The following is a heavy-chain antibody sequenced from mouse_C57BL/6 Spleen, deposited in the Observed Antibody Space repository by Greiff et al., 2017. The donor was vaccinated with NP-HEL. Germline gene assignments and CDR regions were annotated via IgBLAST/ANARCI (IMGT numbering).Heavy chain of an antibody. CDR1: GFTFSDYG. V-gene: IGHV5-17*01. CDR2: ISSGSSTI. J-gene: IGHJ1*03. Sequence: EVQLVESGGGLVKPGGSLKLSCAASGFTFSDYGMHWVRQAPEKGLEWVAYISSGSSTIYYADTVKGRFTIYRDNAKNTLFLQMTSLRSEDTAMYYCASPFTHGWYFDVWGTGTTVTVSS. CDR3: ASPFTHGWYFDV.